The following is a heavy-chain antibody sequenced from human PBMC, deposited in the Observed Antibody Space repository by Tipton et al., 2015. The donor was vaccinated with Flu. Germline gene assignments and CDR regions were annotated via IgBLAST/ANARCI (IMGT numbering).Heavy chain of an antibody. Sequence: SLRLSCAASGFPFSSYWMTWVRQAPGKGLEWVANIKEDGSDKKYLDSVKGRFSVSRDNAKNSQYLQMNSLRAEDTAVFYCAKSGGFDSWNQGALVIVSS. CDR1: GFPFSSYW. CDR3: AKSGGFDS. CDR2: IKEDGSDK. V-gene: IGHV3-7*01. J-gene: IGHJ4*02. D-gene: IGHD1-26*01.